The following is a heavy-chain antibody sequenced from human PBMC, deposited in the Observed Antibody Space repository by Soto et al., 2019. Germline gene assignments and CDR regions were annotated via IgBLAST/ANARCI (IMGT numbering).Heavy chain of an antibody. CDR2: IIPILGIA. D-gene: IGHD3-16*01. Sequence: QVQLVQSGAEVRKPGSSVKVSCKASGGTFSSYTISWVRQAPGQGLEWMGRIIPILGIANYAQKFQGRVKITADKSTSTAYMELSSLRSEDTALYYCARTLKTHDYIWGSYDWGQGTLVTVSS. V-gene: IGHV1-69*02. J-gene: IGHJ4*02. CDR3: ARTLKTHDYIWGSYD. CDR1: GGTFSSYT.